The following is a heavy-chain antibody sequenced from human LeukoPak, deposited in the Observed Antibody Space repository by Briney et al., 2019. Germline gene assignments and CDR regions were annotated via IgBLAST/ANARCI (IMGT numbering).Heavy chain of an antibody. D-gene: IGHD1-7*01. V-gene: IGHV1-18*01. CDR1: GYTFTSYG. CDR3: AGTNWNCPYGVYYFDY. Sequence: GASVKVSCKASGYTFTSYGISWVRQAPGQGLEWMRWISAYNGNTNYAQKLQGRVTMTTDTSTSTAYMELRSLRSDDTAVYYCAGTNWNCPYGVYYFDYWGQGTLVTVSS. CDR2: ISAYNGNT. J-gene: IGHJ4*02.